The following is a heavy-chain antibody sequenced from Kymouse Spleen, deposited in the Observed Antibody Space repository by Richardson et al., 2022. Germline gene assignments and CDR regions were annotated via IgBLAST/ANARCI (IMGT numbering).Heavy chain of an antibody. J-gene: IGHJ4*02. CDR3: ARESRIVGATHFDY. V-gene: IGHV4-34*01. CDR1: GGSFSGYY. Sequence: QVQLQQWGAGLLKPSETLSLTCAVYGGSFSGYYWSWIRQPPGKGLEWIGEINHSGSTNYNPSLKSRVTISVDTSKNQFSLKLSSVTAADTAVYYCARESRIVGATHFDYWGQGTLVTVSS. D-gene: IGHD1-26*01. CDR2: INHSGST.